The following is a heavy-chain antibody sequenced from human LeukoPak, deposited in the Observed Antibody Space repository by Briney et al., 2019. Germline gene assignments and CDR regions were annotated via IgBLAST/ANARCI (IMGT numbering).Heavy chain of an antibody. V-gene: IGHV4-4*09. D-gene: IGHD3-16*02. Sequence: SETLSLTCTVSGGSISSYYWSWIRQPPGKGLEWIGYIYTSGSTNYNPSLKSRVTISVDTSKNQFSLKLSSVTAADTAVYYCARLAIMITFGGVIVPRGFDPWGQGTLVTVSS. CDR1: GGSISSYY. CDR3: ARLAIMITFGGVIVPRGFDP. J-gene: IGHJ5*02. CDR2: IYTSGST.